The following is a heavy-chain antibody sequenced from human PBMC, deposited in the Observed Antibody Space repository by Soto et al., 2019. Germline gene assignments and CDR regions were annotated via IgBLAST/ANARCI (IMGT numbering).Heavy chain of an antibody. V-gene: IGHV3-53*01. CDR2: IYSGDST. Sequence: GGSLRLSCAASGFTFSNAWINWVRQAPGKGLEWVSLIYSGDSTYYTDSVKGRFTISRDNSKNTLYLQMSSLRAEDTAVYYCARDKSWGPGTLVTVSS. CDR1: GFTFSNAW. J-gene: IGHJ5*02. CDR3: ARDKS.